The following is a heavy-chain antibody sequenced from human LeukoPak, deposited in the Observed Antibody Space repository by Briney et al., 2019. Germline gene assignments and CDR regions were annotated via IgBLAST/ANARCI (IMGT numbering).Heavy chain of an antibody. V-gene: IGHV3-23*05. Sequence: GGSLRLSCAASGSTFSSYAMSWVRQAPGKGLEWVSTIYTGGNTYYAASVKGRFTISRDFSKNTVFLHMNSLRAEDTAMYYCARGDDSGYYDYFDYWGQGALVTVSS. D-gene: IGHD3-22*01. CDR2: IYTGGNT. CDR3: ARGDDSGYYDYFDY. J-gene: IGHJ4*02. CDR1: GSTFSSYA.